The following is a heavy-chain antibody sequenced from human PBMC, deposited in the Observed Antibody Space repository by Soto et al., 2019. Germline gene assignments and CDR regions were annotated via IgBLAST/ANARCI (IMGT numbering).Heavy chain of an antibody. D-gene: IGHD4-17*01. CDR3: ARYGDYYTYYFDY. CDR2: IYYSGST. J-gene: IGHJ4*02. CDR1: GGSISSGGYY. Sequence: SETLSLTCTVSGGSISSGGYYWSWIRQHPGKGLEWIGYIYYSGSTYYNPSLKSRVTISVDTSKNQFSLKLSSVTAADTAVYYCARYGDYYTYYFDYWGQGTLVTVSS. V-gene: IGHV4-31*03.